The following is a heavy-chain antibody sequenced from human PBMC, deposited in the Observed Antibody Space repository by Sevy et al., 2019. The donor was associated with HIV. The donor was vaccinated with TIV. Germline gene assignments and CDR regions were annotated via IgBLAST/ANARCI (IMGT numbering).Heavy chain of an antibody. J-gene: IGHJ4*02. Sequence: SETLSLPCSVSGGSITSRNYFWAWIRQSPGKGLDWIGSIYHSGSTYHSPSLQSRVGISVATSRRHFSLKLSSVTATDTAVYYCARHSFKHGYRPHYFDYWSQGTLVTVSS. CDR3: ARHSFKHGYRPHYFDY. CDR2: IYHSGST. V-gene: IGHV4-39*01. D-gene: IGHD5-18*01. CDR1: GGSITSRNYF.